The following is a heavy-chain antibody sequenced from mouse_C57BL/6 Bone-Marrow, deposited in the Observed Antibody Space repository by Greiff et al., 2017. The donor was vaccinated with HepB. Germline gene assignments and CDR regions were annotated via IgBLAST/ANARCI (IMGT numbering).Heavy chain of an antibody. CDR2: IYPGDGDT. J-gene: IGHJ2*01. Sequence: QVQLQQSGPELVKPGASVKISCKASGYAFSSSWMNWVKQRPGKGLEWIGRIYPGDGDTNYNGKFKGKATLTSDKSSSTAYMQLSSLTSEDSAVYFCAREDDPFDYGGQGTTLTVSS. CDR3: AREDDPFDY. CDR1: GYAFSSSW. D-gene: IGHD2-3*01. V-gene: IGHV1-82*01.